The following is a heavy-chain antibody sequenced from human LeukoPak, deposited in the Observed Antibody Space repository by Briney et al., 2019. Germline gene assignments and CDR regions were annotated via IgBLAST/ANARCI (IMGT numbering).Heavy chain of an antibody. Sequence: SSETLSLTCAVSGGAIRSHYWNWIRQPAGKGLEWIGRIYSSGYTNDNPSLKSRITMSVDMSKNQFSLRLNSVTAADTAVYYCARGEHSVDSWGQGMLVAVSS. CDR2: IYSSGYT. CDR1: GGAIRSHY. V-gene: IGHV4-4*07. J-gene: IGHJ4*02. D-gene: IGHD1/OR15-1a*01. CDR3: ARGEHSVDS.